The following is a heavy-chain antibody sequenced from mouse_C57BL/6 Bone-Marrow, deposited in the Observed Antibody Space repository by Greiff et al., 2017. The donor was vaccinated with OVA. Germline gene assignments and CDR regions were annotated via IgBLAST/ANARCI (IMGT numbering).Heavy chain of an antibody. V-gene: IGHV1-74*01. CDR3: AIRTTVVAYYFDY. D-gene: IGHD1-1*01. CDR2: IHPSDSDT. CDR1: GYTFTSYW. Sequence: QVQLQQPGAELVKPGASVKVSCKASGYTFTSYWMHWVKQRPGQGLEWIGRIHPSDSDTNYNQKFKGKATLTVDKSSSTAYVQLSSLTSEDSAVYYWAIRTTVVAYYFDYWGQGTTLTVSS. J-gene: IGHJ2*01.